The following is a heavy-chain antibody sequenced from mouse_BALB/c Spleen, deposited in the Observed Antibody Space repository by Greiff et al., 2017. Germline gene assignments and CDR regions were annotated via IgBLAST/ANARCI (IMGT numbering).Heavy chain of an antibody. J-gene: IGHJ3*01. CDR3: ARNLYYRGGFAY. V-gene: IGHV2-2*02. CDR2: IWSGGST. D-gene: IGHD2-14*01. CDR1: GFSLTSYG. Sequence: QVHVKQSGPGLVQPSQSLSITCTVSGFSLTSYGVHWVRQSPGKGLEWLGVIWSGGSTDYNAAFISRLSISKDNSKSQVFFKMNSLQANDTAIYYCARNLYYRGGFAYWGQGTLVTVSA.